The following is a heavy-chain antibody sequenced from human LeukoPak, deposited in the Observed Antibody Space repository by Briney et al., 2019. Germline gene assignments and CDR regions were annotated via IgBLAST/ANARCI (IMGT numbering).Heavy chain of an antibody. D-gene: IGHD5-24*01. CDR2: ISHTGRT. V-gene: IGHV4-59*01. J-gene: IGHJ6*02. Sequence: SETLSLTCTVSGGPINNYHWTWIRQPPGKGLEWIGHISHTGRTNYSPSLKSRVTMSLDTSKHQFSLKLSAVSAADTAMYYCARDWAGYNSCYGMDVWGQGTTVTVSS. CDR3: ARDWAGYNSCYGMDV. CDR1: GGPINNYH.